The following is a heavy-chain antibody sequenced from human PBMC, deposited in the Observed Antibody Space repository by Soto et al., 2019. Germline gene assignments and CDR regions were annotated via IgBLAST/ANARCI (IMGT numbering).Heavy chain of an antibody. J-gene: IGHJ6*03. D-gene: IGHD6-13*01. Sequence: GGSLRLSCAASGFTFSSYWMSWVRQAPGKGLEWVANIKQDGSEKYYVDSVKGRFTISRGNAKNSLYLQMNSLRAEDTAVYYCARSGDRYSSRPYYYYMDVWGKGTTVTVSS. CDR1: GFTFSSYW. CDR3: ARSGDRYSSRPYYYYMDV. V-gene: IGHV3-7*01. CDR2: IKQDGSEK.